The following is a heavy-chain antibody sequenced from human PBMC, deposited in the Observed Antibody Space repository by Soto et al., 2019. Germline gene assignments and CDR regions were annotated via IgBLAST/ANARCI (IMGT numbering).Heavy chain of an antibody. CDR1: GFPVSTNY. D-gene: IGHD6-13*01. CDR3: ARGAAAAAGLYNWFDP. Sequence: GGFLRLSCAASGFPVSTNYKRWVRQAPGQGLEWVSTIYGGGSTYYADSVKGRFTISRDNSKNTLYLQMNSLRAEDTAVYYCARGAAAAAGLYNWFDPWGQGTLVPVSS. CDR2: IYGGGST. V-gene: IGHV3-66*01. J-gene: IGHJ5*02.